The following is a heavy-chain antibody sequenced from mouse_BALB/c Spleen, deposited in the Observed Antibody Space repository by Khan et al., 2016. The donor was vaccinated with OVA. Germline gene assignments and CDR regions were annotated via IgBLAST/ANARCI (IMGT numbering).Heavy chain of an antibody. Sequence: EMELVESGADLVKPGGSLKLSCAASGFTFSSYSMSWVRQTPDKRLEWVASISSGGGYTYYPDSVTGRFTISRDTAKNTLYLQMSDLKSEDTAIDYCAYYFTGSVAYWGQGTLVTVSA. CDR3: AYYFTGSVAY. CDR1: GFTFSSYS. CDR2: ISSGGGYT. D-gene: IGHD1-1*01. V-gene: IGHV5-6*01. J-gene: IGHJ3*01.